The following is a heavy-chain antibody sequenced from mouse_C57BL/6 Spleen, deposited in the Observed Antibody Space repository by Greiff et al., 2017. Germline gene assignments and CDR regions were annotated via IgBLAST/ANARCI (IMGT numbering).Heavy chain of an antibody. J-gene: IGHJ4*01. CDR3: ARGSNYYYAMDY. D-gene: IGHD4-1*01. Sequence: EVKLVESGGGLVKPGGSLKLSCAASGFTFSSYAMSWVRQTPEKRLEWVATISDGGSYTYYPDNVKGRFTISRDNAKNNLYLQMSHLKSEDTAMYYCARGSNYYYAMDYWGQGTSVTVSS. CDR1: GFTFSSYA. V-gene: IGHV5-4*03. CDR2: ISDGGSYT.